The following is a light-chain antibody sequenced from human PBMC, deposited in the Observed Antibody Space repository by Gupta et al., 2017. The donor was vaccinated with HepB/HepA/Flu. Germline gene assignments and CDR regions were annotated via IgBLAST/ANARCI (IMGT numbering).Light chain of an antibody. CDR1: QSGGDRSNNKNY. CDR2: WAS. V-gene: IGKV4-1*01. CDR3: QQEDSIPWT. J-gene: IGKJ1*01. Sequence: DTVMTQSSYCLSVSLGERATINCKSSQSGGDRSNNKNYLGWYQQKPGQPPKLLIYWASTREYGVPDRFSGRGYGTDFTLTISSRQAEDVAIYCCQQEDSIPWTFGQGTKVEIK.